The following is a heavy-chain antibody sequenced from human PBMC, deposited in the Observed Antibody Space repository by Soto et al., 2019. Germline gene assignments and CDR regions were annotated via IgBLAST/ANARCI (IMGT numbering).Heavy chain of an antibody. CDR1: GYTFTSYY. D-gene: IGHD6-19*01. J-gene: IGHJ4*02. Sequence: QVQLVQSGAEVKKPGASVTISCKASGYTFTSYYIHWVRHAPGQGLQWMGIINPGSSTRDYAQKFEGRVTMTSDTSTRTVYMELTRLRSDDTALYYCARGGANGWTELFDFWGQGTQVTVTS. CDR2: INPGSSTR. CDR3: ARGGANGWTELFDF. V-gene: IGHV1-46*01.